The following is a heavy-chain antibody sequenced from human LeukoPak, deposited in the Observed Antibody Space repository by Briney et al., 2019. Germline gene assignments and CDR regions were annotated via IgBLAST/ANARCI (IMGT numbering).Heavy chain of an antibody. Sequence: PGGSLRLSCAASGFTFSSYGMHWVRQAPGKGLEWVASIVYDGSDKYYADSVKGRFTISRDNSKNTLYLQMNSLRAEDTAVYYCAVPYYYDSSGYHDAFDIWGQGTMVTVSS. CDR1: GFTFSSYG. CDR3: AVPYYYDSSGYHDAFDI. CDR2: IVYDGSDK. D-gene: IGHD3-22*01. V-gene: IGHV3-30*02. J-gene: IGHJ3*02.